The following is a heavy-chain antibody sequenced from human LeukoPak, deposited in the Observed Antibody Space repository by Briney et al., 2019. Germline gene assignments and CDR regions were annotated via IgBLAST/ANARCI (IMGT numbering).Heavy chain of an antibody. CDR3: ARDKSAAGWD. V-gene: IGHV3-21*01. CDR2: ISSSSSYI. J-gene: IGHJ4*02. Sequence: GGSLRLSCAASGFTFSSYSMNWVRQAPGKGLEWVSSISSSSSYIYYADSVKGRFTISRDNAKNSLYLQMNSLRAEDTAVCYCARDKSAAGWDWGQGTLVTVSS. CDR1: GFTFSSYS. D-gene: IGHD6-13*01.